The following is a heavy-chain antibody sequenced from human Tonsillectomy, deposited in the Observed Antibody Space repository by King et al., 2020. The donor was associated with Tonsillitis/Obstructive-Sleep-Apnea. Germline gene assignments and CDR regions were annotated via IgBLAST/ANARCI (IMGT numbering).Heavy chain of an antibody. Sequence: QLVQSGAEVKRPGASVKVSCKASGYTFTGYHIHWVRQAPGQGLEWMGWNNPNSGGTNYAQKFQGRVTMTRDTSISTAYMEVSRLRSDDTAVYYCARDLLNRALVYGMDVWGQGTTVTVSS. CDR2: NNPNSGGT. J-gene: IGHJ6*02. V-gene: IGHV1-2*02. D-gene: IGHD1-26*01. CDR3: ARDLLNRALVYGMDV. CDR1: GYTFTGYH.